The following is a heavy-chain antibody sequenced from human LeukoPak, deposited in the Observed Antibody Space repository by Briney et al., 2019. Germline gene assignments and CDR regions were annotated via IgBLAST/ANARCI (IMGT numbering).Heavy chain of an antibody. CDR3: AREISDCSGGSCYIGEYYYYYGMDV. D-gene: IGHD2-15*01. CDR1: GYTFTGYY. CDR2: INPNSGGT. Sequence: VSVKVSCKASGYTFTGYYMHWVRQAPGQGLEWMGWINPNSGGTNYAQKFQGRVTMTRDTSISTAYMELSRLRSDDTAVYYCAREISDCSGGSCYIGEYYYYYGMDVWGQGTTVTVSS. V-gene: IGHV1-2*02. J-gene: IGHJ6*02.